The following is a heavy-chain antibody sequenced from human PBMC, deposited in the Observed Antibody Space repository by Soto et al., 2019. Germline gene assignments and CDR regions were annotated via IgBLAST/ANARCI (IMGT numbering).Heavy chain of an antibody. V-gene: IGHV3-21*01. Sequence: EVQLVESGGGLVKPGGSLRLSCAASGFTFSSYSMNWVRQAPGKGLEWVSSISSSSSYIYCADSVKGRFTISRDNAKNSLYLQMNSLSAEDTVVYYCARDQPVYSYGYGLGYWGQGTLVTVSS. J-gene: IGHJ4*02. CDR2: ISSSSSYI. D-gene: IGHD5-18*01. CDR3: ARDQPVYSYGYGLGY. CDR1: GFTFSSYS.